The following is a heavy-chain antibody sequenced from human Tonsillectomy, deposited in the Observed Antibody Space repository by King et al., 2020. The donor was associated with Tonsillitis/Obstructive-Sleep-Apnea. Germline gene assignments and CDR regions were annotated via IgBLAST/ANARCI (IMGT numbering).Heavy chain of an antibody. CDR2: ISSSSSTI. Sequence: QLVESGVGLVQPGGSLRLSCAASGFTFSRYSMNWVRQAPGKGLEWASYISSSSSTIYYAASVKGRFTISRDNAKNTLYLQMNSLRDEDTAVYYCARDKVPAANFDYWGQGTLVTVSS. D-gene: IGHD2-2*01. J-gene: IGHJ4*02. CDR3: ARDKVPAANFDY. V-gene: IGHV3-48*02. CDR1: GFTFSRYS.